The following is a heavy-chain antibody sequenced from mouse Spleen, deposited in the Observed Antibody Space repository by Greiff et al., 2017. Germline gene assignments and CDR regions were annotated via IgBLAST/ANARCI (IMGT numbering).Heavy chain of an antibody. Sequence: QVQLQQSGAELVRPGASVTLSCKASGYTFTDYEMHWVKQTPVHGLEWIGAIDPETGGTAYNQKFKGKAILTADKSSSTAYMELRSLTSEDSAVYYCTRKGGNYVEFAYWGQGTLVTVSA. CDR1: GYTFTDYE. J-gene: IGHJ3*01. D-gene: IGHD2-1*01. CDR2: IDPETGGT. V-gene: IGHV1-15*01. CDR3: TRKGGNYVEFAY.